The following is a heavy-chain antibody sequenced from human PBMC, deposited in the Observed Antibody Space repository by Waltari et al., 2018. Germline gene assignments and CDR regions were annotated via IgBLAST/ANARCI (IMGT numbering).Heavy chain of an antibody. D-gene: IGHD6-13*01. CDR2: ISGSGCST. CDR1: GFIFGNYV. V-gene: IGHV3-23*01. CDR3: AKTIATTGALGYVDY. J-gene: IGHJ4*02. Sequence: EVQLLESGGGLVQPGGSLRLSCAASGFIFGNYVMSWVRQAPGKGLEWVSAISGSGCSTSHADSVKGRFTTSRDNSKSTLYLQMDSLSADDTAVYYCAKTIATTGALGYVDYWGQGTLVTVSS.